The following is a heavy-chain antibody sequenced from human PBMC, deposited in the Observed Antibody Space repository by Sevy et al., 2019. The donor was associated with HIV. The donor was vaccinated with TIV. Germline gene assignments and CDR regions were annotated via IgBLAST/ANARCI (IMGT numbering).Heavy chain of an antibody. J-gene: IGHJ4*02. D-gene: IGHD3-3*01. CDR1: GDSVSTNSAV. CDR2: TYYRSKWYN. Sequence: KQSQTLSLTCAISGDSVSTNSAVWNWIRQSPSRGLEWLGRTYYRSKWYNDYSVSLKGRLTITPDTSKNQFSLRLKSVTADDTAMYYWARAGATIFGIVTMSFDVWGQGTLVTVSS. CDR3: ARAGATIFGIVTMSFDV. V-gene: IGHV6-1*01.